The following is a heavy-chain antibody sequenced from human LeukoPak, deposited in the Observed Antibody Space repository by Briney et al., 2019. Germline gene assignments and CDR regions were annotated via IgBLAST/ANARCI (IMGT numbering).Heavy chain of an antibody. CDR3: ASPKLGYCSGGSCYDRFWFDP. CDR2: INHSGST. J-gene: IGHJ5*02. Sequence: SETLSLTCAVYGGSFSGYYWSWIRQPPGKGLEWIGEINHSGSTNYNPSLKSRVTISVDTSKNQFSLKLSSVTAADTAVYYCASPKLGYCSGGSCYDRFWFDPWGQGTLVTVYS. CDR1: GGSFSGYY. D-gene: IGHD2-15*01. V-gene: IGHV4-34*01.